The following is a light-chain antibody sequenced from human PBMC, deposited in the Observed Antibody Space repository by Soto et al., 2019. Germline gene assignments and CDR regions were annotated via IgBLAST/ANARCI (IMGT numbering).Light chain of an antibody. J-gene: IGLJ2*01. Sequence: QSALTQPASVSGSPGQSITISCTGTSSDVGGYNYVSWYQQHPGKAPKLMIYEVTNRPSGVSNRFSGSKSGNTASLTISGLQPEDEPPHYCSSYKSRSTVVFGGGTKVTVL. CDR2: EVT. CDR3: SSYKSRSTVV. V-gene: IGLV2-14*01. CDR1: SSDVGGYNY.